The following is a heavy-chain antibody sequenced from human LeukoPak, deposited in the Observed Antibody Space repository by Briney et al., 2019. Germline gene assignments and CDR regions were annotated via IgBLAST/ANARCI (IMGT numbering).Heavy chain of an antibody. CDR1: GGSVSGYY. Sequence: SETLSLTCTVSGGSVSGYYWSLIRQPAGKGLESIGRIYSSGITTYNPSLKSRVTMSVDTSKNQLSLKLTSVTATDTAVYYCVRDSGSGSNRYMDVWGKRTRVTVSS. J-gene: IGHJ6*03. V-gene: IGHV4-4*07. CDR3: VRDSGSGSNRYMDV. CDR2: IYSSGIT. D-gene: IGHD3-10*01.